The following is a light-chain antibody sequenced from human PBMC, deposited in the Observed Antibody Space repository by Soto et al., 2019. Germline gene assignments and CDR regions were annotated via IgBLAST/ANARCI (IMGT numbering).Light chain of an antibody. CDR2: DAS. J-gene: IGKJ4*01. V-gene: IGKV3-11*01. CDR1: QSVSSY. CDR3: QQRSTWPLT. Sequence: EIVLTQSPATLSLSAGERATLSCRASQSVSSYLAWYQQKPGQAPRLLIYDASNRATGIPARFSGSGSGTDFTLSISNLDPEDFAVYYCQQRSTWPLTFGGGTKVEIK.